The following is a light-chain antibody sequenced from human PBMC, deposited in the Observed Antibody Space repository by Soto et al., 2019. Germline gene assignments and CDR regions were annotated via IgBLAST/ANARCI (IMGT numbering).Light chain of an antibody. CDR2: GAS. V-gene: IGKV3-20*01. J-gene: IGKJ1*01. CDR3: QQFGTSTLT. CDR1: QSVSGDY. Sequence: EIVFTQAPGTLSLSPGERATLSCRASQSVSGDYLVWYQQKPGQAPRLLIYGASNRATGIPDRFSGSGSGTDFTLTISRLEPEDSAVFYCQQFGTSTLTFGQGTKV.